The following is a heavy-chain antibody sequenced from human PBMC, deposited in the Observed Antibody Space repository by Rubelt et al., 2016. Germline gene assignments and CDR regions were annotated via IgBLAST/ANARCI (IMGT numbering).Heavy chain of an antibody. CDR3: ARDSLTQLKGVPLDS. Sequence: QLQQGGARILKPSETLSLTCDLHGASFGDYYWAWIRQSPHKGLEWIGEVNSDGHTNYSPSFEGRVTLFVDTSKSQFCLMLTSVTAAETATYYCARDSLTQLKGVPLDSWGQGTPVSVSS. J-gene: IGHJ4*02. CDR1: GASFGDYY. V-gene: IGHV4-34*02. CDR2: VNSDGHT. D-gene: IGHD1-1*01.